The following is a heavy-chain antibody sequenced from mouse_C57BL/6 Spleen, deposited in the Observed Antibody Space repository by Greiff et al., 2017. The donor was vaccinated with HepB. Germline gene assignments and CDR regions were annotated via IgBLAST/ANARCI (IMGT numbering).Heavy chain of an antibody. CDR2: ISSGSSTI. J-gene: IGHJ1*03. CDR1: GFTFSDYG. CDR3: ARAYGSTHWYFDV. D-gene: IGHD1-1*01. Sequence: EVQLVESGGGLVKPGGSLKLSCAASGFTFSDYGMHWVRQAPEKGLEWVAYISSGSSTIYYADTVKGRFTISRDNAKNTLFLQMTSLRSEDTAMYYCARAYGSTHWYFDVWGTGTTVTVSS. V-gene: IGHV5-17*01.